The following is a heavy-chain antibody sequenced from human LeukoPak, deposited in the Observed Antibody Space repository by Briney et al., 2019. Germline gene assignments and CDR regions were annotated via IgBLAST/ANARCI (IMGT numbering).Heavy chain of an antibody. Sequence: PGGSLRLSCAASGFTFSSYGMHWVRQAPGKGLEWVAVIWYDGSNKYYADSVKGRFTISRDNSKNTLYLQMNSLRAEDTAVYYCAKDGGGSFPDYWGQGTLVTVSS. D-gene: IGHD1-26*01. CDR3: AKDGGGSFPDY. V-gene: IGHV3-33*06. J-gene: IGHJ4*02. CDR2: IWYDGSNK. CDR1: GFTFSSYG.